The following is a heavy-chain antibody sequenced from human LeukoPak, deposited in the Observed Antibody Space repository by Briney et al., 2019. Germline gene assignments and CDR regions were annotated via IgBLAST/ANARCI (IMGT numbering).Heavy chain of an antibody. CDR2: IYYSGST. J-gene: IGHJ4*02. CDR3: ARDPGYGGY. Sequence: SETLSLTCTVSGGSISSYYWSWIRQPPGKGLEWIGYIYYSGSTNYNPSLKSRVTISVDTSKNQFSLKLSSVTAADTAVYYCARDPGYGGYWGQGTLVTVSS. CDR1: GGSISSYY. V-gene: IGHV4-59*12. D-gene: IGHD1-1*01.